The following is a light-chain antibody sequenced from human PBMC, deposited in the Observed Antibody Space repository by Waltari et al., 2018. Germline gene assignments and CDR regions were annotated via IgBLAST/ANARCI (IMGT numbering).Light chain of an antibody. CDR1: TLGDKY. CDR3: QAWDSSSLV. V-gene: IGLV3-1*01. J-gene: IGLJ2*01. CDR2: QNS. Sequence: SYELTQRHSVSVFPGQRGSITCSGDTLGDKYACWYQQKPGQSPVLVIYQNSKLPSGIPELFSGSNSGNTATLTISGTQAMDEADYYCQAWDSSSLVFGGGTKLTVL.